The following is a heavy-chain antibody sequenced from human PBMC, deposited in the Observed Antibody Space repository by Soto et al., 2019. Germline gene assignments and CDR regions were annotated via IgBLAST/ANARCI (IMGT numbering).Heavy chain of an antibody. CDR2: IYYGGIT. CDR3: ARTLPNRQRMDA. D-gene: IGHD1-1*01. Sequence: PSETLSLTCSVSGGSITSGGYYWNWIRQHPGKGLEWIGYIYYGGITYYNPSLKSRITISVDTSKNQFSLKLSSVTAADTAVYYCARTLPNRQRMDAWSQGTLVTVSS. CDR1: GGSITSGGYY. J-gene: IGHJ5*02. V-gene: IGHV4-31*03.